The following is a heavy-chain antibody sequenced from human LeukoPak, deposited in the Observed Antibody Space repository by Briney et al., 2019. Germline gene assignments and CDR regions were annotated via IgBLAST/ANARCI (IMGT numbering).Heavy chain of an antibody. D-gene: IGHD6-19*01. J-gene: IGHJ5*02. CDR3: ARYATSGWGCYGT. CDR1: GYIFTSYG. CDR2: ISVHNGNT. Sequence: GASVKLSCTASGYIFTSYGINWVRQAPGQGLEWMGWISVHNGNTRNSQKVQGRITMTADTSSTTAYMELRSLRFDDTAVYFCARYATSGWGCYGTWGQGTLVTVSP. V-gene: IGHV1-18*01.